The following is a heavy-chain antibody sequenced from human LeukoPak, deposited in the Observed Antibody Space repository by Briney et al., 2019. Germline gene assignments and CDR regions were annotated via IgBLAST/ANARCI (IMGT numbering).Heavy chain of an antibody. CDR3: ASDTRTVDGMDV. J-gene: IGHJ6*02. D-gene: IGHD2-2*01. CDR2: IYYSGST. Sequence: SETLSLTCTVSGGSISTYYWNWIRQPPGKGLEWIGYIYYSGSTNYNPSLKSRVTISVDTSKNQFSLKLSSVTAADTAVYYCASDTRTVDGMDVWGQGTTVTVSS. V-gene: IGHV4-59*01. CDR1: GGSISTYY.